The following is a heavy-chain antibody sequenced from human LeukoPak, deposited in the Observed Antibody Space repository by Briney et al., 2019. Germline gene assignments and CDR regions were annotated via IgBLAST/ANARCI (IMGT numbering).Heavy chain of an antibody. J-gene: IGHJ1*01. Sequence: SETLSLTCTVSGGSISSYYWNWIRQPPGKGLEWIGYIYYSGSTNYNPSLKSRVTISVDTSKNQFSLKLSSVTAADTAVYYCARANVIYEAAGGFQHWGQGTLVTVSS. V-gene: IGHV4-59*01. CDR2: IYYSGST. CDR3: ARANVIYEAAGGFQH. CDR1: GGSISSYY. D-gene: IGHD6-13*01.